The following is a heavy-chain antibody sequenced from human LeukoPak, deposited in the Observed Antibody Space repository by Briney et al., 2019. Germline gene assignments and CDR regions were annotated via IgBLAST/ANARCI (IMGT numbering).Heavy chain of an antibody. Sequence: PGGSLRLSCAGSGFIFRDYEMIWVRQAPGKGLEWLSYISTSGSTTYYADSVKGRFTISRDNSKNTLYLQMNSLRAEDTAVYYCARDPGYSNYAATFDYWGQGTLVTVSS. D-gene: IGHD4-11*01. CDR1: GFIFRDYE. J-gene: IGHJ4*02. CDR2: ISTSGSTT. CDR3: ARDPGYSNYAATFDY. V-gene: IGHV3-48*03.